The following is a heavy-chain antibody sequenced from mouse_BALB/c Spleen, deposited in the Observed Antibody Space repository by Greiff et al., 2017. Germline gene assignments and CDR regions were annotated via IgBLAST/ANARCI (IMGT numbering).Heavy chain of an antibody. CDR1: GYTFTSYY. J-gene: IGHJ4*01. CDR2: INPSNGGT. CDR3: TRGGMVTLYYAMDY. V-gene: IGHV1S81*02. D-gene: IGHD2-10*02. Sequence: VQLQQSGAELVKPGASVKLSCKASGYTFTSYYMYWVKQRPGQGLEWIGEINPSNGGTNFNEKFKSKATLTVDKSSSTAYMQLSSLTSEDSAVYYCTRGGMVTLYYAMDYWGQGTSVTVSS.